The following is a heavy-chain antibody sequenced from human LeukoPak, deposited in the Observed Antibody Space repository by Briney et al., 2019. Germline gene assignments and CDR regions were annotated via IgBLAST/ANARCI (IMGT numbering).Heavy chain of an antibody. CDR3: VRGLGDV. Sequence: TGGSLRLYCSASGFIFSDYWLHWLRQAQGQGPVWVARINNDGKILTYADSVKGRFTICRDSAKDTVSLQMNSLRVEDTAVYYCVRGLGDVGGKGTPVTVSS. J-gene: IGHJ6*04. D-gene: IGHD4-11*01. CDR1: GFIFSDYW. CDR2: INNDGKIL. V-gene: IGHV3-74*03.